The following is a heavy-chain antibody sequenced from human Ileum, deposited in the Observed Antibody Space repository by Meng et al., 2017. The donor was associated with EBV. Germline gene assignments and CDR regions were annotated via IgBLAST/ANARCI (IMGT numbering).Heavy chain of an antibody. CDR2: IYYSGST. Sequence: QLQLQDAGPGLVKPSETLSLTCTVSGGSISSSSYYWGWIRQPPGKGLEWIGSIYYSGSTYYNPSLKSRVTISVDTSKNQFSLKLSSVTAADTAVYYCARSIVVVPAAIYYWGQGTLVTVSS. CDR3: ARSIVVVPAAIYY. CDR1: GGSISSSSYY. D-gene: IGHD2-2*01. V-gene: IGHV4-39*01. J-gene: IGHJ4*02.